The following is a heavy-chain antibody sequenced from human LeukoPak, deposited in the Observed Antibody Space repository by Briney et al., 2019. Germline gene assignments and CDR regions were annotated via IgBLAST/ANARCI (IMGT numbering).Heavy chain of an antibody. CDR3: AREGGDGYNYPPFDY. CDR2: IYHSGST. V-gene: IGHV4-38-2*02. D-gene: IGHD5-24*01. J-gene: IGHJ4*02. CDR1: GGSISSYY. Sequence: SETLSLTCTVSGGSISSYYWGWIRQPPGKGLEWIGSIYHSGSTYYNPSLKSRVTISVDTSKNQFSLKLSSVTAADTAVYYCAREGGDGYNYPPFDYWGQGTLVTVSS.